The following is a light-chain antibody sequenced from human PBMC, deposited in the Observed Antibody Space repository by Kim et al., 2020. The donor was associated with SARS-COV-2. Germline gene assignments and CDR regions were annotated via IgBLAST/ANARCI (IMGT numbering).Light chain of an antibody. V-gene: IGLV3-19*01. CDR3: NSRDSNDNVV. Sequence: VALGQKVRITCQGDSLRSYYATWYQQKPGQAPIVVIYGKNNRPSGIPDRFSGSNAGNTASLTITGNQAGDEADYYCNSRDSNDNVVFGGGTKLTVL. J-gene: IGLJ2*01. CDR1: SLRSYY. CDR2: GKN.